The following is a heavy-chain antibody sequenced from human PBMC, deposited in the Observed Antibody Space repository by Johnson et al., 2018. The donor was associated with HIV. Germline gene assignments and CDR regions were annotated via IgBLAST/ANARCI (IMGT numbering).Heavy chain of an antibody. Sequence: QVQLVESGGGVVQPGRSLRLSCAASGFTFSTYGMHWVRQAPGTGLEWVAVISYDGSNKYYPDSVKGRFTISRDNSKNTLYLQMNSLRAEDTAVYYRARDKRYYDLWGVDAFDIWGQGTMVTVSS. V-gene: IGHV3-30*03. CDR1: GFTFSTYG. D-gene: IGHD3-3*01. CDR2: ISYDGSNK. CDR3: ARDKRYYDLWGVDAFDI. J-gene: IGHJ3*02.